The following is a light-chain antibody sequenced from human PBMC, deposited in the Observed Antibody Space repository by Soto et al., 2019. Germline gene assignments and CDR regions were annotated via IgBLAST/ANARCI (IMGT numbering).Light chain of an antibody. V-gene: IGKV3-20*01. J-gene: IGKJ1*01. Sequence: LSPGERATLSCRASQSVSSSYLAWYQQKPGQAPRLLIYGASSRATGIPDRFSGSGSGTDFTITISRLEPEDFAVYYCQQYGSSFGQGTKVDIK. CDR2: GAS. CDR1: QSVSSSY. CDR3: QQYGSS.